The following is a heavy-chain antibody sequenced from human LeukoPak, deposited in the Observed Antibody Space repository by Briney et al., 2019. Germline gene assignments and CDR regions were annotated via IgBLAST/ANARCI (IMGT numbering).Heavy chain of an antibody. J-gene: IGHJ4*02. V-gene: IGHV5-51*01. Sequence: GESLQISFKGSGYRFTSYWIGWVRPVPGKGLEWMGIIYPGDSDTRYSPSFQGQVTISADKSISTAYLQWSSLKASDTAMYYCARPHDYGDYFDYWGQGTLVTVSS. D-gene: IGHD4-17*01. CDR3: ARPHDYGDYFDY. CDR2: IYPGDSDT. CDR1: GYRFTSYW.